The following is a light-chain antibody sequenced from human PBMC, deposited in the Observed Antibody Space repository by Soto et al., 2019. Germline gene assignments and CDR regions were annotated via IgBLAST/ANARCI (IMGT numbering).Light chain of an antibody. CDR3: HSYDSSLSGVV. Sequence: QSVLTQPPSVSGAPGQRVTISCTGSSSNIGAGYDVHWYQQLPGTAPKLLIYGNSNRSSGVPDRFSGSKSGTSASLAITRLQAEDEADYYCHSYDSSLSGVVFGGGTKLTVL. V-gene: IGLV1-40*01. CDR1: SSNIGAGYD. J-gene: IGLJ2*01. CDR2: GNS.